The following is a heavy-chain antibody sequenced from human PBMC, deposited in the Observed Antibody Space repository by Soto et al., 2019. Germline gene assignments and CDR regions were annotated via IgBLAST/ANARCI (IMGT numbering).Heavy chain of an antibody. D-gene: IGHD5-12*01. CDR2: IFYSGST. CDR1: GGSISRYY. V-gene: IGHV4-59*08. Sequence: QVQLHESGPGLVKPSETLSLTCSVSGGSISRYYWSWIRQPPGKGLEWIGYIFYSGSTSYNPSLKSRGTISVDTSKNQFPLKLTSVTAADTAVYYCARQAREGYNSADYWGQGTLVTVSS. CDR3: ARQAREGYNSADY. J-gene: IGHJ4*02.